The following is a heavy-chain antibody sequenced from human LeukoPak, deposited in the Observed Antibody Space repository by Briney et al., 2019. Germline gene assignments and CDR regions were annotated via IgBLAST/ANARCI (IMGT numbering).Heavy chain of an antibody. CDR3: AREAYGDYASCVDY. V-gene: IGHV3-21*01. CDR1: GFTFSSYW. CDR2: ISSSSSYI. D-gene: IGHD4-17*01. J-gene: IGHJ4*02. Sequence: GGSLRLSCAASGFTFSSYWMSWVRQAPGKGLEWVSSISSSSSYIYYADSVKGRFTISRDNAKNSLYLQMNSLRAEDTAVYYCAREAYGDYASCVDYWGQGTLVTVSS.